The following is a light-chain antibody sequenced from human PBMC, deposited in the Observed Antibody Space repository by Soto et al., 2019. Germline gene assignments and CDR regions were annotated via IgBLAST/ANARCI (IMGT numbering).Light chain of an antibody. CDR2: WAS. J-gene: IGKJ4*01. Sequence: EIVMTQSPDSLAVSLGERATINCKSSQSVLYRSNNNNYLAWYQQKPGQPPKLLIYWASTRESGVPDRFSGSGSGTDFTLTISSLQAEDVAVYYCQQYYSTPLTFGGGTKVDIK. CDR3: QQYYSTPLT. V-gene: IGKV4-1*01. CDR1: QSVLYRSNNNNY.